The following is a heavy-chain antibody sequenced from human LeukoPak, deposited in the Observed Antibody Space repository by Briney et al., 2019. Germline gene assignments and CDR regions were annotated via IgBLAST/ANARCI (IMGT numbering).Heavy chain of an antibody. V-gene: IGHV1-2*02. CDR3: ARTYSSSWYTGDWFDP. J-gene: IGHJ5*02. CDR2: INPNSGGT. D-gene: IGHD6-13*01. CDR1: GYTFTGYY. Sequence: ASVKVSCKASGYTFTGYYMHWVRQAPGQGLEWMGWINPNSGGTNYAQKFQGRVTMTRDTSISTAYMELSGLRSDDTAVYYCARTYSSSWYTGDWFDPWGQGTLVTVSS.